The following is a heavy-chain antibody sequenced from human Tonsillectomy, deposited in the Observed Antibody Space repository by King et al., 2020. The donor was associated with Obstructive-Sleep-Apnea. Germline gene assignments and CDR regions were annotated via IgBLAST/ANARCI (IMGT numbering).Heavy chain of an antibody. V-gene: IGHV3-48*04. D-gene: IGHD3-9*01. Sequence: QLVQSGGGLVQPGGSLRLSCAVSGSTFSTYSMNWVRQAPGKGLEWVAYISSGSSTKYYADSVKGRFTISRDNAKNSLYLQMNSLRVEDTAVYYCAREEDDDISAMDVWGQGTTVTVSS. CDR3: AREEDDDISAMDV. J-gene: IGHJ6*02. CDR2: ISSGSSTK. CDR1: GSTFSTYS.